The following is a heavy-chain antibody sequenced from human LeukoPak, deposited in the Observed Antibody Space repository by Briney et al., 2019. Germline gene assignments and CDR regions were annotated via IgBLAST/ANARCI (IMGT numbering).Heavy chain of an antibody. CDR3: AKDDSSGSFIDY. Sequence: GRSLRLSCAASGFTFDDYAMHWVRQAPGKGLEWVSGISWNSGSIGYADSVKGRFTISRDNAKNSLYPQMNSLRAEDTALYYCAKDDSSGSFIDYWGQGTLVTVSS. CDR2: ISWNSGSI. D-gene: IGHD3-22*01. J-gene: IGHJ4*02. CDR1: GFTFDDYA. V-gene: IGHV3-9*01.